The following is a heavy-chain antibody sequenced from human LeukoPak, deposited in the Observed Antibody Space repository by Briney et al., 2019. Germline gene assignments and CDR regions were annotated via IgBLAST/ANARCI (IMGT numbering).Heavy chain of an antibody. D-gene: IGHD3-10*01. CDR3: ARVRLLWFGELPNLPDY. V-gene: IGHV7-4-1*02. CDR2: INTNTGNP. J-gene: IGHJ4*02. Sequence: ASVKVSCKASGYTFTSYAMNWVRQAPGQGLEWMGWINTNTGNPTYAQGFTGRFVFSLDTSVSTAYLQISSLKAEDTAVYYCARVRLLWFGELPNLPDYWGQGTLVTVSS. CDR1: GYTFTSYA.